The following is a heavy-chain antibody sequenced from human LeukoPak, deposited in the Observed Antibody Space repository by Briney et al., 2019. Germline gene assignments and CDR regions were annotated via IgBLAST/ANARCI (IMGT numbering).Heavy chain of an antibody. J-gene: IGHJ4*02. D-gene: IGHD3-10*01. CDR1: GVTVSDNY. V-gene: IGHV3-53*01. CDR2: IYTGGST. CDR3: AKGSNYGSGSSEYYFDY. Sequence: GGSLRLSCAASGVTVSDNYMSWVRQAPGKGLEWVSVIYTGGSTYYADSVKGRFTISRDNSKNTLYLQMNSLRAEDTAVYYCAKGSNYGSGSSEYYFDYWGQGTLVTVSS.